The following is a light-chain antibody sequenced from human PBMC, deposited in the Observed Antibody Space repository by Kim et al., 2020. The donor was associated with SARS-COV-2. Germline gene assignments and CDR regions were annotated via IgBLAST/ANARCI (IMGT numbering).Light chain of an antibody. CDR3: QQLDDYPRT. CDR2: PTS. Sequence: ASVGDRVIITCRASKGISNSLAWYQQKPGKAPNLLIYPTSTLQTGVPSRFSGSGSGTDFTLTISSLQPEDFATYYCQQLDDYPRTFGQGTKVDIK. J-gene: IGKJ1*01. CDR1: KGISNS. V-gene: IGKV1-9*01.